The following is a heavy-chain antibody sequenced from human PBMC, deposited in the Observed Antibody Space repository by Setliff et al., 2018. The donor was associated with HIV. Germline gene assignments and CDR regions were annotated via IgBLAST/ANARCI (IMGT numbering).Heavy chain of an antibody. V-gene: IGHV1-2*02. D-gene: IGHD6-19*01. CDR1: GYKLTGFY. J-gene: IGHJ4*02. CDR2: INPISGGT. Sequence: ASVKVSCKASGYKLTGFYMHWIRQAPGQGLEWMGWINPISGGTNYAQNFQGRVTMTRDTSTNTAYMELSRLTSDDTAVYFCARPYSTGWYYFDYWGQGTLVTVS. CDR3: ARPYSTGWYYFDY.